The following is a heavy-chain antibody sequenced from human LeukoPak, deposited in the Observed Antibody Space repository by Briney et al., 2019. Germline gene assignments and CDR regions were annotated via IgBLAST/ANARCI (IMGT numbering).Heavy chain of an antibody. CDR3: AKTPQGYSAYYDY. V-gene: IGHV3-23*01. J-gene: IGHJ4*02. CDR2: ISGGGDST. D-gene: IGHD5-12*01. CDR1: GFTFNNCA. Sequence: GGSLGLPCAASGFTFNNCAMSWVRQAPGKGLEWVSAISGGGDSTFYADSVKGRFSISRDNSGNTLSLQMNSLGAEDTAVYFCAKTPQGYSAYYDYWGQGALVTVSS.